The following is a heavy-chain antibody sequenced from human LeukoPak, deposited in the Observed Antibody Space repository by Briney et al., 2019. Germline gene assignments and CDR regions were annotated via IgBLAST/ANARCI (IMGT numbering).Heavy chain of an antibody. V-gene: IGHV4-38-2*01. CDR1: GYSISIGYY. D-gene: IGHD6-13*01. CDR2: IYHSGST. J-gene: IGHJ4*02. Sequence: SSETLSLTCAVSGYSISIGYYWGWIRQPPGKGLEWIGSIYHSGSTYYNPSLKSRVTISVDTSKNQFSLKLSSVTAADTAVYYCAREVYIAAAREYYFEYWGQGTLVTVSS. CDR3: AREVYIAAAREYYFEY.